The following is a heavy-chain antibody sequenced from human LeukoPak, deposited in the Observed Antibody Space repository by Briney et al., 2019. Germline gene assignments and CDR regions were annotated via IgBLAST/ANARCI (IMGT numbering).Heavy chain of an antibody. CDR1: GGSFSGYY. Sequence: SETLSLTCAVYGGSFSGYYWSWIRQPPGKGLEWIGEINHSGSTNYNPSLKSRVTISVDTSKNQFSLKLSSATAADTAVYYCARRCGGDCPILFDYWGQGTLVTVSS. V-gene: IGHV4-34*01. J-gene: IGHJ4*02. CDR3: ARRCGGDCPILFDY. CDR2: INHSGST. D-gene: IGHD2-21*02.